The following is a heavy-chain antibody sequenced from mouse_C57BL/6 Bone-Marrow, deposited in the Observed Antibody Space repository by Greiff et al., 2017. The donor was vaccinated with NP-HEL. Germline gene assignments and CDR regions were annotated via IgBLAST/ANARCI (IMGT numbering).Heavy chain of an antibody. V-gene: IGHV1-50*01. CDR3: ARPIYYDYEGFAY. D-gene: IGHD2-4*01. J-gene: IGHJ3*01. CDR2: IDPSDSYT. CDR1: GYTFTSYW. Sequence: QVQLQQPGAELVKPGASVKLSCKASGYTFTSYWMPWVKQRPGQGLEWIGEIDPSDSYTNYHQKFKGKATLTVDTSSSTAYMQLSSLASEGSAVYYCARPIYYDYEGFAYWGQGTLVTVSA.